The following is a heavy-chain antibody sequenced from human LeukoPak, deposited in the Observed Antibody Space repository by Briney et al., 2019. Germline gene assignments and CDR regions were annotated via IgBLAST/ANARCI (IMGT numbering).Heavy chain of an antibody. CDR2: IYPGDSDT. V-gene: IGHV5-51*01. Sequence: GESLKISCKGSGYSSTSYWIGWVRQMPGKGLEWMGIIYPGDSDTRYSPSFQGQVTISADKSISTAYLQWSSLKASDTAMYYCARRVVVPAAIQGDAFDIWGQGTMVTVSS. J-gene: IGHJ3*02. CDR1: GYSSTSYW. CDR3: ARRVVVPAAIQGDAFDI. D-gene: IGHD2-2*02.